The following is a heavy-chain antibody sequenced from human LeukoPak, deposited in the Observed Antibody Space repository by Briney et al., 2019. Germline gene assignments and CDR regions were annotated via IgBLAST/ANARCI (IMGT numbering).Heavy chain of an antibody. CDR3: ARLVHGATALGYDILTGPDY. D-gene: IGHD3-9*01. CDR1: GYTFTGYY. Sequence: ASVKVSCKASGYTFTGYYMHWVRQAPGQGLEWMGWINTNTGNPTYAQGFTGRFVFSLDTSVSTAYLQISSLKAEDTAVYYCARLVHGATALGYDILTGPDYWGQGTLVTVSS. J-gene: IGHJ4*02. CDR2: INTNTGNP. V-gene: IGHV7-4-1*02.